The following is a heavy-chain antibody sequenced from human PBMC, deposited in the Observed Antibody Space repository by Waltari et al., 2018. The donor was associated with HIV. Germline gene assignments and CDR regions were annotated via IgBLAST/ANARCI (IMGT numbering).Heavy chain of an antibody. J-gene: IGHJ4*02. CDR1: GFTFGDSA. V-gene: IGHV3-49*03. Sequence: VQLAESGGGLIQPPLSLRLTCTPSGFTFGDSAISWLRPAPATWLEWVGFIRSRAYGGTTEDAASVKGRFTISRDDAKSIAYLQMNSLKTEDTSVYYCTREWRSPGRYYYDSDAYYGPEYWGQGTLVTVSS. CDR2: IRSRAYGGTT. D-gene: IGHD3-22*01. CDR3: TREWRSPGRYYYDSDAYYGPEY.